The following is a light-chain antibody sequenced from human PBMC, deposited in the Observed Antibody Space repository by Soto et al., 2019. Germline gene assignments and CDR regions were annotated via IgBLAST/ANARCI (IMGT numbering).Light chain of an antibody. Sequence: DIQMTQSPSILSASVGYRVTITWRAIQRISGWLAWHQQKPGKAPKLLIYDVSALKRGVPPRFSRSGSGTEFTLTIRSLQPDELATYDCQQYNSYTLTLGPLTKVEIK. CDR3: QQYNSYTLT. CDR1: QRISGW. J-gene: IGKJ3*01. V-gene: IGKV1-5*01. CDR2: DVS.